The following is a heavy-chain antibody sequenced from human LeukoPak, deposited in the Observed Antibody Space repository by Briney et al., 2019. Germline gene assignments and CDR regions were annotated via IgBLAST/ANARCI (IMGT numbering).Heavy chain of an antibody. CDR3: ARESDYDFWSGYYMDY. Sequence: GGSLRLSCEASGFTFSSYSMNWVRQAPGKGLEWVSYISSSSSTIYYADSVKGRFTISRDNAKNSLYLQMNSLRAEDTAVYYCARESDYDFWSGYYMDYWGQGTLVTVSS. D-gene: IGHD3-3*01. J-gene: IGHJ4*02. CDR1: GFTFSSYS. V-gene: IGHV3-48*04. CDR2: ISSSSSTI.